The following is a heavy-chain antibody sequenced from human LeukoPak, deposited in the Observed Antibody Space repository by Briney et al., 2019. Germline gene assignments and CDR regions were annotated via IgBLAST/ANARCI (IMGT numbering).Heavy chain of an antibody. CDR3: ARTSTDAFDI. J-gene: IGHJ3*02. CDR2: INSDGSST. CDR1: GFTFRSYW. Sequence: VGSLRLSCAASGFTFRSYWMHWVRQAPGKGLVWVSHINSDGSSTSYADSVKGRFTISRDNAKNTLYLQMNSLRAEDTAVYYCARTSTDAFDIWGQGTMVTVSS. V-gene: IGHV3-74*01.